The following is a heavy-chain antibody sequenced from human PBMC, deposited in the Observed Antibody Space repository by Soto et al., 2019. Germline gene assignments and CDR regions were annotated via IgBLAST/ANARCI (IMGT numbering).Heavy chain of an antibody. CDR3: AHCGPEGSFDS. V-gene: IGHV2-5*02. CDR2: IYWDDDT. Sequence: QITLKESGPTLVRPTQTLTLTCTFSGFSLSATGAGVAWIRQPPGKALAWLALIYWDDDTFYSQSLKTRLTITKYTAKNQVVLTMTNLDPADTGTYYCAHCGPEGSFDSGGQGTLVTVSS. CDR1: GFSLSATGAG. J-gene: IGHJ4*02.